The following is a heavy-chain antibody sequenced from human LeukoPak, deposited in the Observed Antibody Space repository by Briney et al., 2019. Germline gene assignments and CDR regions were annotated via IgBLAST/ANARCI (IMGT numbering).Heavy chain of an antibody. CDR2: INPNSGGT. CDR1: VYTYTGYY. D-gene: IGHD6-13*01. J-gene: IGHJ4*02. Sequence: ASVKVSRKASVYTYTGYYMHWVRQAPGQGLEWMGWINPNSGGTNYAQKFQGRVTMTRDTSISTAYMELSRLRSDDTAVYYCARAGCGSSWYVAFDYWGQGTLVTVSS. V-gene: IGHV1-2*02. CDR3: ARAGCGSSWYVAFDY.